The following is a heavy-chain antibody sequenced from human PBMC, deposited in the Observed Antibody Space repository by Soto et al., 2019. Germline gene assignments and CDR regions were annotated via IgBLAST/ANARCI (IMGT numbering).Heavy chain of an antibody. CDR2: LSDSGGIT. V-gene: IGHV3-23*01. D-gene: IGHD3-22*01. CDR3: AQRGGSGYYGAFDY. Sequence: GGSLRLSCAASGFTFATFAISWVRQAPGKGLEWVSGLSDSGGITYYADSVRGRFTISRDNSKNKLYLQMNSLRGDDTAVYYCAQRGGSGYYGAFDYWGHGTLVTVSS. CDR1: GFTFATFA. J-gene: IGHJ4*01.